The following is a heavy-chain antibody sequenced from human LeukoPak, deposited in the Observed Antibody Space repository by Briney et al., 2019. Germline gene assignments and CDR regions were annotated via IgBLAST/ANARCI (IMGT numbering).Heavy chain of an antibody. CDR1: GGSISSSSYY. V-gene: IGHV4-39*07. Sequence: SETLSLPCTVSGGSISSSSYYWGWIRQPPGKGLEWIGSIYYSGSTYYNPSLKSRVTISVDTSKNQFSLKLSSVTAADTAVYYCAREISEQWLEPYFDYWGQGTLVTVSS. CDR3: AREISEQWLEPYFDY. D-gene: IGHD6-19*01. CDR2: IYYSGST. J-gene: IGHJ4*02.